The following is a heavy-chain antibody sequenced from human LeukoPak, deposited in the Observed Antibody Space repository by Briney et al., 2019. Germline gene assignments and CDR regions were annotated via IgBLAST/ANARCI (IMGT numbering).Heavy chain of an antibody. D-gene: IGHD3/OR15-3a*01. V-gene: IGHV4-38-2*02. J-gene: IGHJ6*03. CDR3: ARLRDGTGYYRSYYYYYMDV. CDR2: IYHSGRS. CDR1: GYSISSGYY. Sequence: SETLSLTCTVSGYSISSGYYWGWMRQPPGKGLEWIGTIYHSGRSHYNPSLKSRVTISVDPSKNHFSLKLSSVTAADTAMYFCARLRDGTGYYRSYYYYYMDVWGKGTTVTISS.